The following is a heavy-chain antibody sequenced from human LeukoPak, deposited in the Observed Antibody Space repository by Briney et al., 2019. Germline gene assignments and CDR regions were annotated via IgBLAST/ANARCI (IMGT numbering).Heavy chain of an antibody. D-gene: IGHD3-22*01. Sequence: ASVKVSCKASGYTFTGYYMHWVRQAPGQGLEWMGWINPNSGGTNYAQKFQGWVTMTRGTSINTAYMELSRLRSDDTAVYYCARDLSAMILVRPPLPGFTWGQGTLVTVSS. J-gene: IGHJ5*02. CDR2: INPNSGGT. CDR1: GYTFTGYY. V-gene: IGHV1-2*04. CDR3: ARDLSAMILVRPPLPGFT.